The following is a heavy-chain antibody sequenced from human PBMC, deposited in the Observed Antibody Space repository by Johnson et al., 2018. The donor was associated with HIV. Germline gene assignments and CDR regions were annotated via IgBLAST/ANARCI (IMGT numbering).Heavy chain of an antibody. J-gene: IGHJ3*02. D-gene: IGHD1-14*01. CDR1: GFTFSDYY. Sequence: QMQLVESGGGLVKPGGSLRLSCAASGFTFSDYYMSWIRQAPGKGLEWVSYISGSGNSIYYADAVKGRFTISRDNAKNSLYLQMNSLRAEDTAVYYCARDITPHKEGDAFDIWGQGTMVTVSS. CDR3: ARDITPHKEGDAFDI. CDR2: ISGSGNSI. V-gene: IGHV3-11*04.